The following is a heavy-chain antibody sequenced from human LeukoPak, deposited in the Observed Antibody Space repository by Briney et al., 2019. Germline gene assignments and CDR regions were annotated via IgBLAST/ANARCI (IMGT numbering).Heavy chain of an antibody. CDR3: ARDGVVGATGLGHYYYMDV. J-gene: IGHJ6*03. CDR1: GYTFTSYY. D-gene: IGHD1-26*01. Sequence: ASVKVSCKASGYTFTSYYIHWVRQAPGQGLEWMGVINPSGGSTSYAQKFQGRVTMTRDTSSSTVYMELSSLSSEDTAVYYCARDGVVGATGLGHYYYMDVWGKGTTVTVSS. CDR2: INPSGGST. V-gene: IGHV1-46*01.